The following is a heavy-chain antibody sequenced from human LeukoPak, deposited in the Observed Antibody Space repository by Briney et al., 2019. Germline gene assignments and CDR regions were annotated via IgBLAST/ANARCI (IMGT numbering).Heavy chain of an antibody. D-gene: IGHD3-10*01. J-gene: IGHJ3*02. CDR1: GGSISSYY. CDR3: ARGTMVRGVIPTGDAFDI. CDR2: LSKSGNT. V-gene: IGHV4-59*12. Sequence: SETLSLTCTVSGGSISSYYWSWIRLPPGKGLEWIGYLSKSGNTNYSPSLKSRVTIFGDTSKNQFSLKLSSVTAADTAVYYCARGTMVRGVIPTGDAFDIWGQGTMVTVSS.